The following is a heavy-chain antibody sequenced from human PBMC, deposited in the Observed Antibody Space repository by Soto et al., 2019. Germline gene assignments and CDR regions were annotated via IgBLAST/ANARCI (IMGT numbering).Heavy chain of an antibody. J-gene: IGHJ4*02. CDR3: ARVDFVDTAMDFDY. V-gene: IGHV4-31*03. D-gene: IGHD5-18*01. CDR1: GGSISSGGYY. CDR2: IYYSGST. Sequence: SETLSLTCTVSGGSISSGGYYWSWIRQHPGKGLEWIGYIYYSGSTYYNPSLKSRVTISVDTSKNQFSLKLSSVTAADTAVYYCARVDFVDTAMDFDYWGQGTLVTVSS.